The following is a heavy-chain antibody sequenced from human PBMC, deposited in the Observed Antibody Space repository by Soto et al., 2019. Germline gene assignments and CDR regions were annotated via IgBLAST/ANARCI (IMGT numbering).Heavy chain of an antibody. V-gene: IGHV3-23*01. J-gene: IGHJ4*02. CDR3: AKDLGYSYGHARDDY. CDR2: ISGSGGST. D-gene: IGHD5-18*01. CDR1: GFTFSSYA. Sequence: EVQLLESGGGLVQPGGSLRLSCAASGFTFSSYAMNWVRQAPGKGLEWVSAISGSGGSTYYADSVKGRFTISRDNSKNTLYLQMNSLRAEDTAVYYCAKDLGYSYGHARDDYWGQGTLVTVSS.